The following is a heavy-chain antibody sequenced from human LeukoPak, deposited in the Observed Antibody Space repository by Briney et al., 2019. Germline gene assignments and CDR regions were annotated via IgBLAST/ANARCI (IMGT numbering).Heavy chain of an antibody. Sequence: PSETLSLTCAVYGGSFSGYYWSWIRQPPGKGLEWIGEINHSGSTNYNPSLKSRVTISVDTSKNQFSLKLSSVTAADTAVYYCARGQYYYGSGNEPKNNWFDPWGQGTLVTVSS. D-gene: IGHD3-10*01. V-gene: IGHV4-34*01. CDR2: INHSGST. CDR3: ARGQYYYGSGNEPKNNWFDP. J-gene: IGHJ5*02. CDR1: GGSFSGYY.